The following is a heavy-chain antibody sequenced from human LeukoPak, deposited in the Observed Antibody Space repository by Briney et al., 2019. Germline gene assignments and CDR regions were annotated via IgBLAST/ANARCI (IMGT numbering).Heavy chain of an antibody. CDR2: ISYDGSNK. V-gene: IGHV3-30*04. CDR3: AKEGTVTTFSGLGFDY. CDR1: GFTFSSYA. J-gene: IGHJ4*02. D-gene: IGHD4-17*01. Sequence: GGSLRLSCAASGFTFSSYAMHWVRQAPGKGLEWVALISYDGSNKYYADSVKARFIISRDNSKNTVYLQMNSLRAEDTAVYYCAKEGTVTTFSGLGFDYWGQGTLVTVSS.